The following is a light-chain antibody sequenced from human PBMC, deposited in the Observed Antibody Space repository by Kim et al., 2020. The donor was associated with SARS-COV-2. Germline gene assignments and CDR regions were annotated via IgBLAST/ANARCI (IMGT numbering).Light chain of an antibody. V-gene: IGKV1-5*03. CDR1: QNIDNW. CDR3: QQYETYWT. J-gene: IGKJ1*01. CDR2: KAS. Sequence: DIQMTQSPSTLSASVGDRVTITCLASQNIDNWLAWYQQKPGKAPKLLIYKASRLHSGVPSRFSGSGSGTEFTLTISSLQPDDFGIYFCQQYETYWTFGLGTKVDIK.